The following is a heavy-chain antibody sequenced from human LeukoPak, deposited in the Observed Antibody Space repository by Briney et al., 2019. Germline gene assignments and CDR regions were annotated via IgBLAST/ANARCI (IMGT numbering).Heavy chain of an antibody. CDR3: ARVYRKDVYNFDGFDI. Sequence: PSQTLSLTCTVSSGSINSDGYYWSWIRQPAGKGLEWIGRVYSNGSANYSPSLKSRVIISIDTSKNQFSLRLSSVTAADTAVYYCARVYRKDVYNFDGFDIWGQGTMVTVS. J-gene: IGHJ3*02. CDR2: VYSNGSA. V-gene: IGHV4-61*02. D-gene: IGHD5-24*01. CDR1: SGSINSDGYY.